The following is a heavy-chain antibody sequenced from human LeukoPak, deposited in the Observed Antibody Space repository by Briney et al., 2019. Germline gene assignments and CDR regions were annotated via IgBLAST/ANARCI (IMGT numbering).Heavy chain of an antibody. J-gene: IGHJ4*02. CDR3: ARLGGMTTVTTRVIFGLDY. Sequence: GGSLRLSCAASGFTFNSYSMNWVRQAPGKGLEWVSSISSSSSYIYYADSVKGRFTISRDNAKNSLYLQMNSLRAEDTAVYYCARLGGMTTVTTRVIFGLDYWGQGTLVTVSS. CDR2: ISSSSSYI. D-gene: IGHD4-11*01. CDR1: GFTFNSYS. V-gene: IGHV3-21*01.